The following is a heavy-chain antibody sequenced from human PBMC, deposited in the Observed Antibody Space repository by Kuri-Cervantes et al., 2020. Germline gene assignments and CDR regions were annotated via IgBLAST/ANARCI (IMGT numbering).Heavy chain of an antibody. V-gene: IGHV3-74*01. D-gene: IGHD3-9*01. J-gene: IGHJ4*02. CDR2: INSDGSST. Sequence: GESLKISCAASGFTFSSYWMHWVRQAPGKGLVWVSRINSDGSSTSYADSVKGRFTISRDNAKNTLYLQMNSLRAEDTAVYYCAKEHYDILTGYPLGLYWGQGTLVTVSS. CDR3: AKEHYDILTGYPLGLY. CDR1: GFTFSSYW.